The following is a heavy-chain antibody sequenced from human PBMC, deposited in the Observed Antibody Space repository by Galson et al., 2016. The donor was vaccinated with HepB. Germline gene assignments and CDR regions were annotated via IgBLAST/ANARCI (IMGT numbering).Heavy chain of an antibody. J-gene: IGHJ4*02. D-gene: IGHD2-2*02. V-gene: IGHV3-33*01. CDR1: GFTLTHYG. CDR2: IWYDGSYK. Sequence: SLRLSCATSGFTLTHYGMLWVRQAPGKGLEWVAVIWYDGSYKYYADSVEDRFTISRDISENTVYLQMNSLRGEDTAVYYCAREIPHMVHGGLDYWGQGTLVTVSS. CDR3: AREIPHMVHGGLDY.